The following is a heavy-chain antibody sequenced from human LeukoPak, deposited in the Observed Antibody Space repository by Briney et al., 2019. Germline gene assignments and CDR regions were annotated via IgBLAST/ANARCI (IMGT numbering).Heavy chain of an antibody. J-gene: IGHJ4*02. D-gene: IGHD1-7*01. V-gene: IGHV3-66*01. Sequence: GGSLRLSCAASGFTVSSNYMSWVRQAPGKGLEWVSVIYSGGSTYYADSVKGRFTISRDNSKNTLYLQMNSLRAEGTAVYYCAIPPRRNYGNYWGQGTLVTVSS. CDR1: GFTVSSNY. CDR2: IYSGGST. CDR3: AIPPRRNYGNY.